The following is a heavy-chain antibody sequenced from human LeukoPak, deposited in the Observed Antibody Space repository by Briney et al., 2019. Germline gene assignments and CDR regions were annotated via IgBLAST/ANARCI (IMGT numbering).Heavy chain of an antibody. D-gene: IGHD3-3*01. J-gene: IGHJ4*02. CDR1: GFTFSSYA. CDR2: ISYDGSNK. Sequence: QTGGSLRLSCAASGFTFSSYAMHWVRQAPGKGLEWVAVISYDGSNKYYADSVKGRFTISRDNSKNTLYLQMNSLRAEDTAVYYCARDTSGTIFGVVLSHWGQGTLVTVSS. CDR3: ARDTSGTIFGVVLSH. V-gene: IGHV3-30-3*01.